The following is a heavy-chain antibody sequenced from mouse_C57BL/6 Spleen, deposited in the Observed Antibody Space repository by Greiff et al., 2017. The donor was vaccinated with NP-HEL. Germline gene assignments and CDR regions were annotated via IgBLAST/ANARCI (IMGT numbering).Heavy chain of an antibody. V-gene: IGHV1-15*01. J-gene: IGHJ2*01. D-gene: IGHD1-1*01. CDR1: GYTFTDYE. CDR3: TRLPHYYGSNYFDY. CDR2: IDPETGGT. Sequence: QVQLQQSGAELVRPGASVTLSCKASGYTFTDYEMHWVKQTPVHGLEWIGAIDPETGGTAYNQKFKGKAILTADKSSSTAYMELRSLTSEDSAVYYCTRLPHYYGSNYFDYWGQGTTLTVSS.